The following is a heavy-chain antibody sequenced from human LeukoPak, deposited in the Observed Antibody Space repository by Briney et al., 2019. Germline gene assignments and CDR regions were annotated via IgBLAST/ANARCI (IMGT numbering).Heavy chain of an antibody. CDR2: INAGNGNT. J-gene: IGHJ4*02. D-gene: IGHD1-7*01. CDR1: GYTFTSYA. Sequence: ASVKVSCKASGYTFTSYAMHWVRQAPGQRLEWMGWINAGNGNTKYSQKFQGRVTITRDTSASTAYMELSSLRSDDTAVYYCARELELPWFPDYWGQGTLVTVSS. V-gene: IGHV1-3*01. CDR3: ARELELPWFPDY.